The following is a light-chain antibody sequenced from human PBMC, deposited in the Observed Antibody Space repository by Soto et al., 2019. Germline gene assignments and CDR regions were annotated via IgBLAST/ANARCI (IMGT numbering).Light chain of an antibody. CDR2: GAS. CDR1: QSVSSSY. Sequence: EIVLTQSPGTLSLSPGERATLSCRASQSVSSSYLAWYQQKPGQAPRLLIYGASSRATGIPDRFSGSGSGTDFTLTISRREPEDFAVYYCQQDGSSLTWTFGQGTKVEIK. J-gene: IGKJ1*01. CDR3: QQDGSSLTWT. V-gene: IGKV3-20*01.